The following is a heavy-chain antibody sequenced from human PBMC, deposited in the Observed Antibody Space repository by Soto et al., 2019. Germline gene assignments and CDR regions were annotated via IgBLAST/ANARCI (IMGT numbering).Heavy chain of an antibody. D-gene: IGHD4-17*01. V-gene: IGHV1-3*01. CDR1: GYTFTSYA. J-gene: IGHJ6*02. CDR3: ERILAAVTTSGGMDV. CDR2: INAGNGNT. Sequence: ASVKVSCKASGYTFTSYAMHWVRQAPGQRLEWMGWINAGNGNTKYSQKFQGRVTITRDTSASTAYMELSSLRSEDTAVYYCERILAAVTTSGGMDVWGQGTTVTVSS.